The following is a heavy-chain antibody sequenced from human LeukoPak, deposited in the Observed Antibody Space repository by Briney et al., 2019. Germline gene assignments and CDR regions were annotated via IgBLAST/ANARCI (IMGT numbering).Heavy chain of an antibody. D-gene: IGHD5-18*01. J-gene: IGHJ4*02. Sequence: PSETLSLTCTVSSGSISTYYWSWIRQPPGKGLEWIGYIFYTGSTNYNPSLKSRVTISVDTSKNQFSLKLSSVTAADTAIYYCARGRGYSYSFDYWGQGTLVTVSS. CDR1: SGSISTYY. V-gene: IGHV4-59*01. CDR2: IFYTGST. CDR3: ARGRGYSYSFDY.